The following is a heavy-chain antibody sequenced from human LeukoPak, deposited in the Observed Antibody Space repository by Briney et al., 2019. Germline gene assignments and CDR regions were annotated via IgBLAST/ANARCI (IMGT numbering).Heavy chain of an antibody. CDR3: AKIVGASLEFNAFDI. D-gene: IGHD1-26*01. J-gene: IGHJ3*02. CDR2: ISGSGGST. V-gene: IGHV3-23*01. Sequence: PGGSLRLSCAASGFTFSTYAMSWVRQAPGKGLEWVSAISGSGGSTYYADSVKGRFTISRDNSKNTLYLQMNSLRAEDTAVYYCAKIVGASLEFNAFDIWGQGTMVTVSS. CDR1: GFTFSTYA.